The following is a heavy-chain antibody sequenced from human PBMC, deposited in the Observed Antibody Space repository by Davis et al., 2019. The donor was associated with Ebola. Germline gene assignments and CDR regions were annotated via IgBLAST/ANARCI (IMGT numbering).Heavy chain of an antibody. CDR3: ARQESLYGWSDY. CDR2: ICPDDSYT. V-gene: IGHV5-51*01. Sequence: GESLKISCTTSGYYFTDYWIGWVRQMPGKGLEWLAIICPDDSYTRYSPSFQGQVTISADKSINTPDLQWRRLRASDTAIYYCARQESLYGWSDYWGQGTLVTVSS. CDR1: GYYFTDYW. D-gene: IGHD2-8*01. J-gene: IGHJ4*02.